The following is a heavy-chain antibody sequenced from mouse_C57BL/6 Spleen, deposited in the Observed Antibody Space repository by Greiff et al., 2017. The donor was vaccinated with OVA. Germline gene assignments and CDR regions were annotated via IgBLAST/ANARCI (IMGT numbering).Heavy chain of an antibody. CDR1: GFTFSDYY. D-gene: IGHD2-5*01. V-gene: IGHV5-16*01. J-gene: IGHJ2*01. CDR2: INYDGSST. CDR3: ARPYYSNYDYYFDY. Sequence: EVQLVESEGGLVQPGSSMKLSCTASGFTFSDYYMAWVRQVPEKGLEWVANINYDGSSTYYLDSLKSRFIISRDNAKNILYLQMSSLKSEDTATYYCARPYYSNYDYYFDYWGQGTTLTVSS.